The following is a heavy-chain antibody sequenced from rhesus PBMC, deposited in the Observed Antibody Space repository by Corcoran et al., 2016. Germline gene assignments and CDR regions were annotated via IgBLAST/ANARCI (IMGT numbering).Heavy chain of an antibody. D-gene: IGHD3-28*01. CDR3: ASASYYYDSGYYTAEYFEF. J-gene: IGHJ1*01. CDR2: IYGSGST. V-gene: IGHV4-160*01. Sequence: QVQLQESGPGLVKPSETLSLTCAVSGGSISSNYWSWIRQPPGKGLEWIGYIYGSGSTYYNPSLTSRVTISADTSKNQCSLKLSAVTAADTAVYYCASASYYYDSGYYTAEYFEFWGQGALVTVSS. CDR1: GGSISSNY.